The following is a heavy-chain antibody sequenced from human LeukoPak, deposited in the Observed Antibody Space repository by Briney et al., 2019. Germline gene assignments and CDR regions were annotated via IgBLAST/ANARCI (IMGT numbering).Heavy chain of an antibody. CDR1: GFTFSSYA. CDR3: AKGGAIAVATYGMDV. CDR2: ISGSGGST. D-gene: IGHD6-19*01. V-gene: IGHV3-23*01. Sequence: GGSLRLSCAASGFTFSSYAMSWVRQAPGKGLVWVSAISGSGGSTYYADSVKGRFTISRDNSKNTLYLQMNSLRAEDTAVYYCAKGGAIAVATYGMDVWGQGTTVTVSS. J-gene: IGHJ6*02.